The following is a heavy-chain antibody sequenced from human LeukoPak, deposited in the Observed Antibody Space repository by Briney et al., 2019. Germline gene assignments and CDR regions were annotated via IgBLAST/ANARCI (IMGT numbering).Heavy chain of an antibody. CDR1: GYSFTRYW. Sequence: GESLKISCKGSGYSFTRYWIGWVRQMPGKGLEWMGIIYPGDSDTRYSPSFQGRVTISVDKSISTAHLQWSSLRASDTAMYYCARRVGSGYFDYWGQGTLVTVSS. V-gene: IGHV5-51*01. CDR3: ARRVGSGYFDY. J-gene: IGHJ4*02. CDR2: IYPGDSDT. D-gene: IGHD6-19*01.